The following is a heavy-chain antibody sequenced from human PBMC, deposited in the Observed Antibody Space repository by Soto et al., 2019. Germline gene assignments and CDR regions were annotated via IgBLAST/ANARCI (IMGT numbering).Heavy chain of an antibody. Sequence: QVHLVEYGGGVIQPGRSLRLSCAAAGFTFSTFDIQWVSQAPGQGLEWVAVIADDGGDKYYADSVRGRFTGSRDRSKNKLYLQMNTLGPEDAAVYYCATHSSGFYEGNLDYWGQGTLVTVSS. CDR1: GFTFSTFD. D-gene: IGHD6-19*01. V-gene: IGHV3-30*03. J-gene: IGHJ4*02. CDR3: ATHSSGFYEGNLDY. CDR2: IADDGGDK.